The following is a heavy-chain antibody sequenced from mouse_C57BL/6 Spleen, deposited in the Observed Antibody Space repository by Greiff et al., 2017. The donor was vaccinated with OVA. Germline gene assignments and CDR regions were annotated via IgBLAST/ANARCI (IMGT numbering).Heavy chain of an antibody. CDR2: IDPETGGT. Sequence: QVQLQQSGAELVRPGASVTLSCKASGYTFTDYEMHWVKQTPVHGLEWIGAIDPETGGTAYNQKFKGKAILTADKSSSTAYMELRSLTSEDAAVYYCTSIHWAYWGQGTLVTVSA. CDR3: TSIHWAY. V-gene: IGHV1-15*01. CDR1: GYTFTDYE. J-gene: IGHJ3*01. D-gene: IGHD1-2*01.